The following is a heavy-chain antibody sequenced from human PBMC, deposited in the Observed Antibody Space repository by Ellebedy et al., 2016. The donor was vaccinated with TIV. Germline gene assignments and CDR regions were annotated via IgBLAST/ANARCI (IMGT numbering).Heavy chain of an antibody. CDR2: IYPRDSDT. Sequence: GESLKISCKGSGYTFTTYWIAWVRQKPGKGLEWMGFIYPRDSDTRYSPSFQGQVTISADKSISTAYLQWSSLKASDTAMYYCARRYYYGSGSLTINWFDPWGQGTLVTVSS. J-gene: IGHJ5*02. V-gene: IGHV5-51*01. CDR1: GYTFTTYW. D-gene: IGHD3-10*01. CDR3: ARRYYYGSGSLTINWFDP.